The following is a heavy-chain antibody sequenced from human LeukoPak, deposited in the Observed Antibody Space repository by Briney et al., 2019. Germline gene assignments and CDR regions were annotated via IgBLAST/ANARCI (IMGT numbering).Heavy chain of an antibody. CDR3: ARGLVVVVAATGDWFDP. V-gene: IGHV4-4*07. CDR1: GGSISSYY. J-gene: IGHJ5*02. D-gene: IGHD2-15*01. CDR2: IYTSGST. Sequence: SETLSLTCTVSGGSISSYYWSWIRQPAGKGLEWIGRIYTSGSTNYNPSLKSRVTISVDTSKNQFSLKLSSVTAADTAVYYCARGLVVVVAATGDWFDPWGQGTLVTVSS.